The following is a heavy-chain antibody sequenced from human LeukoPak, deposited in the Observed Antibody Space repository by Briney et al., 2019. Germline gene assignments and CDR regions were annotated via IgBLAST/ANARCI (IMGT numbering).Heavy chain of an antibody. D-gene: IGHD2/OR15-2a*01. CDR3: ARVLLSTPGFDP. V-gene: IGHV4-59*01. CDR1: HGSINSYY. CDR2: VYYSGST. J-gene: IGHJ5*02. Sequence: SETLSLTCTVSHGSINSYYWSWIRQSPGKGLEWIGYVYYSGSTNYNPSLKSRVTILVDTSKNQFSLNLSSVTAADTAVYYCARVLLSTPGFDPWGQGTLVTVSS.